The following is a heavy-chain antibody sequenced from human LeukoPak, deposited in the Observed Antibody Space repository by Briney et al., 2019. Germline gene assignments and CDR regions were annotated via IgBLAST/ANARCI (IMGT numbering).Heavy chain of an antibody. D-gene: IGHD1-7*01. J-gene: IGHJ4*02. Sequence: GGSLRLSCAASGFTISTCAMTWVRQAPGRGLEWVSGISGSGGITNYADSVKGRFTISRDNSKSTLYLQMISLRAEDTAVYYCAKADNWNLPLDYWGQGTLVTVSS. CDR2: ISGSGGIT. CDR3: AKADNWNLPLDY. V-gene: IGHV3-23*01. CDR1: GFTISTCA.